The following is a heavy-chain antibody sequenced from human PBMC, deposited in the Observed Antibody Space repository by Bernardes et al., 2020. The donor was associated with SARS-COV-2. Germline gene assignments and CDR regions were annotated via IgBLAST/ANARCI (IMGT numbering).Heavy chain of an antibody. CDR3: ATVTTYPYWYFDL. D-gene: IGHD4-17*01. J-gene: IGHJ2*01. CDR2: ISWNSGSI. Sequence: GGSLRLSCAASGFTFDDYAMHWVRQAPGKGLEWVSGISWNSGSIGYADSVKGRFTISRDNAKNSLYLQMNSLRAEDTALYYCATVTTYPYWYFDLWGRGTLVTVSS. CDR1: GFTFDDYA. V-gene: IGHV3-9*01.